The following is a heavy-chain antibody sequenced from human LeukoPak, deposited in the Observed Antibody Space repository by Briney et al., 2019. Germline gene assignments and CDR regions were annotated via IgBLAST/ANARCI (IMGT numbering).Heavy chain of an antibody. D-gene: IGHD3-16*01. CDR1: GFTVSSNY. CDR3: ARLIQPQGAFDI. J-gene: IGHJ3*02. Sequence: GGSLRLSCAASGFTVSSNYMNWVRQAPGTGLEWVAVLYSAGNTFYADSVKGRFTISRDNSKNALYLQMNSLRAEDTALYYCARLIQPQGAFDIWGQGTMVTVSS. CDR2: LYSAGNT. V-gene: IGHV3-53*01.